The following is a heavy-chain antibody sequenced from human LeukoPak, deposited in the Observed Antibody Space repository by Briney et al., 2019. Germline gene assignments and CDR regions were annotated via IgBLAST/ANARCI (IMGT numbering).Heavy chain of an antibody. CDR2: ISWSSGTI. Sequence: GRSLRLSCAASGFTFDDFAMHWVRQAPGKGLEWVSGISWSSGTIGYADSVKGRFTISRDNAKKSLYLQMNTLRAEDTALYYCAKGDSSTYDNYAFDIWGQGTTVTVSS. D-gene: IGHD2/OR15-2a*01. V-gene: IGHV3-9*01. CDR3: AKGDSSTYDNYAFDI. CDR1: GFTFDDFA. J-gene: IGHJ3*02.